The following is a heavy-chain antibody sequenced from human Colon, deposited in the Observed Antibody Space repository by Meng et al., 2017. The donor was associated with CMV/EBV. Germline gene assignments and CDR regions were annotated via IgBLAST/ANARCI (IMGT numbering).Heavy chain of an antibody. D-gene: IGHD1-7*01. Sequence: ASVKVSCKASGYTFTDYYLHWVRQAPGQGLEWMGWINPNGGGTDYAQKFKGRVTMTRDTSTTTVYLEVSRLTSDDTAVYYCARVKCGTTSCSQGLDPWGQGTLVTV. CDR3: ARVKCGTTSCSQGLDP. J-gene: IGHJ5*02. CDR2: INPNGGGT. V-gene: IGHV1-2*02. CDR1: GYTFTDYY.